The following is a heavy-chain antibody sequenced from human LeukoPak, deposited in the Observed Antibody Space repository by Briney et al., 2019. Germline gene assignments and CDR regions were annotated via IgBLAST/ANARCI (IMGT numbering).Heavy chain of an antibody. CDR1: GGSFRAYS. CDR3: AREFKQSNWNDGHWFDP. J-gene: IGHJ5*02. Sequence: SVKVSCKASGGSFRAYSISWVRQAPGQGLEWMGRISPMFDIANYAQKFQSRVTITADTSTSTSYMELSSLRSEDTAIYYCAREFKQSNWNDGHWFDPWGQGTLVTVSS. CDR2: ISPMFDIA. V-gene: IGHV1-69*04. D-gene: IGHD1-20*01.